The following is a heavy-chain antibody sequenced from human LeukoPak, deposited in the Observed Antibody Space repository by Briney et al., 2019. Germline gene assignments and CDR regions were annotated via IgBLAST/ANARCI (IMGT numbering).Heavy chain of an antibody. CDR3: ARWYCSSTSCYNV. J-gene: IGHJ4*02. CDR2: IYSGGST. D-gene: IGHD2-2*02. CDR1: GFTVSSNY. V-gene: IGHV3-53*05. Sequence: GGSLRLSCAASGFTVSSNYMSWVRQAPGKGLEWVSVIYSGGSTYYADSVKGRFTISRDNSKNTLYLQMNSLRSEDTAVYYCARWYCSSTSCYNVWGQGTLVTVSS.